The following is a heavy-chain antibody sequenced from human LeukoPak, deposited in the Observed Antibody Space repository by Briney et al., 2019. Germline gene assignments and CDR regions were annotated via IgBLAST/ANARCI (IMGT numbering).Heavy chain of an antibody. D-gene: IGHD2-21*01. CDR3: AREIKVMADAFDI. J-gene: IGHJ3*02. Sequence: NPSETLSLTCTVSGGSISSGSYYWGWIRQPPGKGLEWIGSIYYSGSTYYNPSLKSRVTISVDTSKNQFSLKLNSVTPEDTAVYYCAREIKVMADAFDIWGQGTMVTVSS. CDR1: GGSISSGSYY. CDR2: IYYSGST. V-gene: IGHV4-39*02.